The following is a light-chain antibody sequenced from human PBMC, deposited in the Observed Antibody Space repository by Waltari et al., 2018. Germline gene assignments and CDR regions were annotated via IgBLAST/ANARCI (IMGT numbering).Light chain of an antibody. Sequence: DIVMTQSPAPLSVSPGERATLPCMASQSIGSNLAWYQHKPGQAPSFLIYGASTRATGIPARFSGSGSGTEFTLTISSLQSADFAVYYCQQYNNWPETFGQGTKVEIK. V-gene: IGKV3-15*01. CDR1: QSIGSN. CDR3: QQYNNWPET. J-gene: IGKJ1*01. CDR2: GAS.